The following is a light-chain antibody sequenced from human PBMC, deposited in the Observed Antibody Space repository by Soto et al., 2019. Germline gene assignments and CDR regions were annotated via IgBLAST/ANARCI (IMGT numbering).Light chain of an antibody. Sequence: QSALTQPASVSGSLGQSITISCTGTGSDVGGYDYVSWYQHHPGRGPKLIIYEVSHRPSGVSNRFSGSKSGNTASLTISGLQPEDETDYFCSSYTPSSTLVFGGGTKLTVL. J-gene: IGLJ3*02. V-gene: IGLV2-14*01. CDR3: SSYTPSSTLV. CDR1: GSDVGGYDY. CDR2: EVS.